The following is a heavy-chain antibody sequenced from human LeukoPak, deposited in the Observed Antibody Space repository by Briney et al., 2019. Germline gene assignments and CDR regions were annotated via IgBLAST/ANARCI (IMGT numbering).Heavy chain of an antibody. CDR2: IYYSGGT. Sequence: NPSETLSLTCTVSGGSISSYYWSWIRQPPAKGLDWIGYIYYSGGTNYNPSLKSRVTISVDTSKNQFSLKLSSVTAADTAVYYCARVGLVDYYYYAMDVWGQGTTVTVSS. CDR3: ARVGLVDYYYYAMDV. J-gene: IGHJ6*02. CDR1: GGSISSYY. D-gene: IGHD1-26*01. V-gene: IGHV4-59*01.